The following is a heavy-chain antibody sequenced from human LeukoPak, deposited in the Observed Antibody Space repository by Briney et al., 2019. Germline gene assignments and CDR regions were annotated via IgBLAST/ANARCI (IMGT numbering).Heavy chain of an antibody. V-gene: IGHV3-48*04. D-gene: IGHD3-22*01. Sequence: PGGSLRLSCAASGFTFSSYSMNWVRQAPGKGLEWVSYISSSSSTIYYADSVKGRFTISRDNAKNSLYLQMNSLRAEDTAVYYCARHKTTYYYDSSGYVPGDYWGQGTLVTVSS. J-gene: IGHJ4*02. CDR1: GFTFSSYS. CDR2: ISSSSSTI. CDR3: ARHKTTYYYDSSGYVPGDY.